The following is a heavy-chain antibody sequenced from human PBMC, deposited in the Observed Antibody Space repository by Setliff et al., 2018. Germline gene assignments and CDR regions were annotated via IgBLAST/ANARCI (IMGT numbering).Heavy chain of an antibody. CDR3: ARGVRTGHLDS. Sequence: SETLSLTCAVSGDSISNDYWWSWVRQPPERELEWIGEINQSGTTNYNPPLKGRATIPVDNSKNQFSLNLNSVTAADTAVYFCARGVRTGHLDSWGQGTLVTVS. J-gene: IGHJ4*02. CDR1: GDSISNDYW. V-gene: IGHV4-4*02. CDR2: INQSGTT. D-gene: IGHD1-1*01.